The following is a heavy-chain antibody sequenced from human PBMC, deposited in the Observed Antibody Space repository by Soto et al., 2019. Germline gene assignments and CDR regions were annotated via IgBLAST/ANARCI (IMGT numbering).Heavy chain of an antibody. D-gene: IGHD1-26*01. CDR2: ISSSGSTI. CDR3: ARELYRGSNPYYCDC. J-gene: IGHJ4*02. Sequence: GGSLRLSCAASGFTFSDYYMSWIRQAPGKGLEWVSYISSSGSTIYYADSVKGRFTISRDNAKNSLYLQMNSLRAEDTAVYYWARELYRGSNPYYCDCWGQGTLVTVSS. CDR1: GFTFSDYY. V-gene: IGHV3-11*01.